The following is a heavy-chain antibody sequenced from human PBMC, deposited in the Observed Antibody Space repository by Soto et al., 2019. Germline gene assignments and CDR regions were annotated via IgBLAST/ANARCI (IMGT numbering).Heavy chain of an antibody. J-gene: IGHJ5*02. V-gene: IGHV1-18*01. CDR1: GYTFTSYG. Sequence: TSVKVSCKASGYTFTSYGISWVRQAPGQGLEWMGWISAYNGNTNYAQKLQGRVTMTTDTSTSTAYMELRSLRSDDTAVYYCAWTYSYYCSGGSCPPGDWFDPWGQGTLVTVSS. D-gene: IGHD2-15*01. CDR2: ISAYNGNT. CDR3: AWTYSYYCSGGSCPPGDWFDP.